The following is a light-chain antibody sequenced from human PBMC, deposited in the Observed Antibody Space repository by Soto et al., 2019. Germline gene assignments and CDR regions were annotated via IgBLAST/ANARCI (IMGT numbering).Light chain of an antibody. Sequence: DIQMTQTPSTRSASVGDRVTMTCRASQSISNSLAWYQQKPGKAPKLLIYRASALQSGVPSRFSGSGSGTEFTLTIDSPQPDDFATFYCQQYSTYPLTFGGGTKVDIK. CDR2: RAS. J-gene: IGKJ4*01. V-gene: IGKV1-5*03. CDR1: QSISNS. CDR3: QQYSTYPLT.